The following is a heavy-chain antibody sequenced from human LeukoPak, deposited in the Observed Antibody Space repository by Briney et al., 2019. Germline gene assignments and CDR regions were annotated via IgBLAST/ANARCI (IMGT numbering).Heavy chain of an antibody. Sequence: PSETLSLTCTVSGGSISSYYWNWLRQPAGKGLEWIGRIYSSGSTNYNPSLKSRVTMSVDTSKNQFSLKLSSVTAADTAVYYCARDPSFFGGRFDPWGQGTLVAVSS. CDR3: ARDPSFFGGRFDP. CDR2: IYSSGST. J-gene: IGHJ5*02. D-gene: IGHD3-10*01. CDR1: GGSISSYY. V-gene: IGHV4-4*07.